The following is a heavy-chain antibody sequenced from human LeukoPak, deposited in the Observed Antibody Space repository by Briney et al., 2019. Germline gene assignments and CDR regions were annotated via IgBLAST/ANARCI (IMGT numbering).Heavy chain of an antibody. CDR3: ARQGGDSSGWYGWGYFDY. D-gene: IGHD6-19*01. J-gene: IGHJ4*02. V-gene: IGHV4-59*01. CDR1: GGSISRYY. CDR2: IYYSGST. Sequence: PSETLSLTCTVSGGSISRYYWSWIRQPPGKGLEWIGYIYYSGSTNYNPSLKSRVTISVDTSKNQFSLKLSSVTAADTAVYYCARQGGDSSGWYGWGYFDYWGQGTLVTVSS.